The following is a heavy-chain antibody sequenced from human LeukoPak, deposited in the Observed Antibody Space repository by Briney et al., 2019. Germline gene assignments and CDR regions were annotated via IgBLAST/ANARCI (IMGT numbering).Heavy chain of an antibody. J-gene: IGHJ5*02. Sequence: GSSVKVSCKASGGTFSSYAISWVRQAPGQGLEWMGGIIPIFGTANYAQKFQGRVTITADESTSTAYMELSRLRSEDTAVYYCARESITMVRGVITRNWFDPWGQATLVTVSS. CDR1: GGTFSSYA. D-gene: IGHD3-10*01. V-gene: IGHV1-69*01. CDR3: ARESITMVRGVITRNWFDP. CDR2: IIPIFGTA.